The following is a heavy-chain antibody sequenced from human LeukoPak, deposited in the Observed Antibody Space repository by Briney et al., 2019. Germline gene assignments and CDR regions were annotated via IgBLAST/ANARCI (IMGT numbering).Heavy chain of an antibody. J-gene: IGHJ4*02. CDR2: INPNSGGT. Sequence: ASVKVSCKVSGYTFTDYYMRWVRQAPGQGLEWMGWINPNSGGTNYAQKFQGRVTMTRDTSISTAYMELSRLRSDDTAVYYCARAGRRIAAAHDYWGQGTLVTVSS. D-gene: IGHD6-13*01. V-gene: IGHV1-2*02. CDR1: GYTFTDYY. CDR3: ARAGRRIAAAHDY.